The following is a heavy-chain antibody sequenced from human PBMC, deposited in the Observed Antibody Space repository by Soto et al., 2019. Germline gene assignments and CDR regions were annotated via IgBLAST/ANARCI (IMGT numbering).Heavy chain of an antibody. V-gene: IGHV3-66*01. J-gene: IGHJ4*02. D-gene: IGHD5-18*01. Sequence: EVQLVDSGGSLVQPGGSLRLSCAASGFIVSSNYMSWVLQAPGKGLEWVSVIYSGGSTYYADSVKGRFTIYRDISKNTLYLQMNSLRAEDTAVYYCARAYRVPTAMPNFWGQGTLVTVSS. CDR2: IYSGGST. CDR3: ARAYRVPTAMPNF. CDR1: GFIVSSNY.